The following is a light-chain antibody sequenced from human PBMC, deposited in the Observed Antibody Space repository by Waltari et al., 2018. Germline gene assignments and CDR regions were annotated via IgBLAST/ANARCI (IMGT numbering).Light chain of an antibody. Sequence: EIVMTQSPATLSVSPGERATLSCRASQRGSSNLAWYQQKPGQAPRLLIYGASTRATGIPARLSGSGSGTEFTLTISSLQSEDFAVYYCQQYNNWPRTFGQGTKVEIK. CDR1: QRGSSN. J-gene: IGKJ1*01. CDR3: QQYNNWPRT. V-gene: IGKV3-15*01. CDR2: GAS.